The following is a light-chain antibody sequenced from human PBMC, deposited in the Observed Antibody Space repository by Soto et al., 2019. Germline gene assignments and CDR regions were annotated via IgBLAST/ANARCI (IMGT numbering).Light chain of an antibody. Sequence: EIGLTQSPGTLSVSPGERATLSCRASQSVSSKSLAWYQQKAGQAPRLIIYDASKRAAGIPDRISGSGSGTDFTLTISRLEAEDFGVYYCQQRGSWPPPFGQGTRLEIK. CDR3: QQRGSWPPP. V-gene: IGKV3D-20*02. CDR1: QSVSSKS. CDR2: DAS. J-gene: IGKJ5*01.